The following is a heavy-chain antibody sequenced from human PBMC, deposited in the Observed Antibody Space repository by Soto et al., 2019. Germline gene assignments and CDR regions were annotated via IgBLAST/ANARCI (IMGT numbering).Heavy chain of an antibody. V-gene: IGHV4-4*07. D-gene: IGHD3-3*01. CDR2: VSTSGNV. CDR1: GGSLTKYY. Sequence: SETLSLTCTVSGGSLTKYYCSWIRQPAWKGLEWIGRVSTSGNVVSKASLRSRLTMSVDTSKNQFSLRLTSVTAADTAVYYCARDNNDFWRLYPLAFDYLGQGALLAVSS. J-gene: IGHJ4*02. CDR3: ARDNNDFWRLYPLAFDY.